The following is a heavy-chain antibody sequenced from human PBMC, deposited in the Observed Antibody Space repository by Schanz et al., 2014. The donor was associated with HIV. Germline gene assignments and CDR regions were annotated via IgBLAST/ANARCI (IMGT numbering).Heavy chain of an antibody. CDR1: RYSFTRYG. J-gene: IGHJ3*02. V-gene: IGHV1-69*13. Sequence: QVQLLQSGTEVKKPGASVKVSCKGSRYSFTRYGISWVRQAPGQGLEWMGGIIPIFGTANYAQKFQGRVTITADESTSTAYMELRSLRSEDTAVYYCARGLGDSSSSEPFDIWGQGTKVTVSS. CDR2: IIPIFGTA. D-gene: IGHD6-6*01. CDR3: ARGLGDSSSSEPFDI.